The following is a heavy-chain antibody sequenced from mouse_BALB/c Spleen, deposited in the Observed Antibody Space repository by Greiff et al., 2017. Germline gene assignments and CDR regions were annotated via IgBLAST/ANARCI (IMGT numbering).Heavy chain of an antibody. CDR1: GYSFTSYW. Sequence: EVQLQQSGTVLARPGASVKMSCKASGYSFTSYWMHWVKQRPGQGLEWIGAIYPGNSDTSYNQKFKGKAKLTAVTSASTAYMELSSLTNEDSAVYYCTRTGKHYYAMDYWGQGTSVTVSS. CDR3: TRTGKHYYAMDY. V-gene: IGHV1-5*01. J-gene: IGHJ4*01. CDR2: IYPGNSDT.